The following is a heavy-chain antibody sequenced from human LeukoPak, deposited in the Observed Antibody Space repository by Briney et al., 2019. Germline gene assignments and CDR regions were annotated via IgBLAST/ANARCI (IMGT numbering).Heavy chain of an antibody. CDR2: ISGSGGST. Sequence: GGSLRLSCAASGFTFSSYAMSWVRQAPGKGLEWVSAISGSGGSTYYADSVKGRFTISRDNSKNTVYLQMNSLRAEDTAVYYCAKDPDTSSGYLQGFDPWGQGTLVTVSS. J-gene: IGHJ5*02. CDR3: AKDPDTSSGYLQGFDP. V-gene: IGHV3-23*01. D-gene: IGHD3-22*01. CDR1: GFTFSSYA.